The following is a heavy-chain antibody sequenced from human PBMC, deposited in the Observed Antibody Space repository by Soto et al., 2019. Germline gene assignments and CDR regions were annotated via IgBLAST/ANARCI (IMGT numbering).Heavy chain of an antibody. CDR2: INNSGST. CDR1: GGSFSGYY. J-gene: IGHJ4*02. CDR3: ARGGSRPEISCDY. Sequence: QVQLQQWGAGLLKPSETLSLTCAVYGGSFSGYYWSWIRQPPGKGLEWIGEINNSGSTNYNPSLKSRVTISVDTSKNQFSLKLSSVTAADTDVYYCARGGSRPEISCDYWGQGTLVTVSS. D-gene: IGHD3-10*01. V-gene: IGHV4-34*01.